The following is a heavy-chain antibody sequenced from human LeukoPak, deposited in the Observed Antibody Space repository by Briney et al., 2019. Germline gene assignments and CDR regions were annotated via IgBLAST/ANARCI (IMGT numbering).Heavy chain of an antibody. CDR3: AKTYMWSIDAFHM. CDR1: GFTFSSYA. V-gene: IGHV3-23*01. J-gene: IGHJ3*02. D-gene: IGHD2-8*02. Sequence: GGSLRLSCAASGFTFSSYAMSWVRQAPGKGLEWVSAISASGGSTYYADSVKGRFTISGDNSKSTLYLQMNSLRAEDTAVYYCAKTYMWSIDAFHMWGQGTMVTVSS. CDR2: ISASGGST.